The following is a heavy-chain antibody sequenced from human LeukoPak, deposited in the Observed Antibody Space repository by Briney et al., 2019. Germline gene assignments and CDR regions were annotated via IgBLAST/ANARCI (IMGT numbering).Heavy chain of an antibody. CDR3: AREPRGGRSGGLGGLFASYYTYYYMDV. D-gene: IGHD3-16*01. Sequence: GASVKVSCKASGNTFTMYSIHWVRQAPGQGLEWMGMINPSDGATTYAQRFQGRVTMTRDMSTTTVYMDLRSLRSEDTAVYFCAREPRGGRSGGLGGLFASYYTYYYMDVWGRGTTVTVSS. CDR1: GNTFTMYS. CDR2: INPSDGAT. V-gene: IGHV1-46*01. J-gene: IGHJ6*03.